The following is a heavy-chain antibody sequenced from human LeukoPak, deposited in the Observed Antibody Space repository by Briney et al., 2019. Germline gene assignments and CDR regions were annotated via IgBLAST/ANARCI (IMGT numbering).Heavy chain of an antibody. V-gene: IGHV3-48*03. CDR2: ISSSGSPI. CDR3: ASIPWVNPGLDY. CDR1: GFTFNSYE. Sequence: GGSLRLSCAASGFTFNSYEMNWVRQAPGKGLEWVSYISSSGSPIYYADSVKGRFTISRDNAKNTLYLQMNSLRAEDTAVYYCASIPWVNPGLDYWGQGTLVTVSS. J-gene: IGHJ4*02. D-gene: IGHD2-2*02.